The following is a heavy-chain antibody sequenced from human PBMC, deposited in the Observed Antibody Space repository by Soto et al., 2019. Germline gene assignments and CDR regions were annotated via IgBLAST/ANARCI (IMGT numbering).Heavy chain of an antibody. Sequence: EVQLVESGGGLVQPGGSLRLSCAASGFTFSSYEMNWVRQAPGKGLEWVSYISSSGSTIYYADSVKGRFTISRDNAKNSLYLQMNSLRAEDTAVYYCARDGTYYDSSGYYDYWGQGTLVTVCS. V-gene: IGHV3-48*03. D-gene: IGHD3-22*01. CDR2: ISSSGSTI. J-gene: IGHJ4*02. CDR3: ARDGTYYDSSGYYDY. CDR1: GFTFSSYE.